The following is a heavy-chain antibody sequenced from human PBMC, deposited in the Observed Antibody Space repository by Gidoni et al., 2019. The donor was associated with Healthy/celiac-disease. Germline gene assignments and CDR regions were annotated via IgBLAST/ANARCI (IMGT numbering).Heavy chain of an antibody. J-gene: IGHJ3*02. CDR1: GGSVSSGSYY. CDR2: IYYSGST. V-gene: IGHV4-61*01. CDR3: ARVSHAMAIDAFDI. Sequence: QVQLQESGPGLVKPSETLSLTCTVSGGSVSSGSYYWSWIRQPPGKGLEWIGYIYYSGSTNYNPSLKSRVTISVDTSKNQFSLKLSSVTAADTAVYYCARVSHAMAIDAFDIWGQGTMVTVSS. D-gene: IGHD2-8*01.